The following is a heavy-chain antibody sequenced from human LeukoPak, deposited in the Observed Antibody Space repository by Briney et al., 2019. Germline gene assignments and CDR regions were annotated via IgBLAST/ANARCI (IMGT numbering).Heavy chain of an antibody. V-gene: IGHV1-2*02. Sequence: ASVKVSCKASGYTFTGYYMHWVRQAPGQGLEWMGWINPNSGGTNYAQKFQGRVTMTRDTSISTAYMELSRLRSDDTAVYYCARLRDDSSGYSLIDYWGQGTLVTVSS. CDR2: INPNSGGT. J-gene: IGHJ4*02. D-gene: IGHD3-22*01. CDR1: GYTFTGYY. CDR3: ARLRDDSSGYSLIDY.